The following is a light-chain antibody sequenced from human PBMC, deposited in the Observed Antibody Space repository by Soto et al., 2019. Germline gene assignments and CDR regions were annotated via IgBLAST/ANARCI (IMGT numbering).Light chain of an antibody. J-gene: IGLJ1*01. Sequence: ALAQPASVSGSPGQSITISCTGSSSDIASFNYVSWYQQYPGKAPKLLIYQVTSRASGVSHRFSGSKFGDTASLTISGLQPEDEAEYYCNSYSSSTFYVFGTGTKVTVL. V-gene: IGLV2-14*01. CDR2: QVT. CDR1: SSDIASFNY. CDR3: NSYSSSTFYV.